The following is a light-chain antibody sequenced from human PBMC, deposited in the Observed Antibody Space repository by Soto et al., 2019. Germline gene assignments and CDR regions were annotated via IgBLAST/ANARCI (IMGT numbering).Light chain of an antibody. CDR2: GAS. J-gene: IGKJ1*01. V-gene: IGKV3-15*01. Sequence: EIVMTQSPATLSVSPGERATLSCRASQSVSSNLAWYQQKPGQAPRLLIYGASTRATGIPARFSGSGSGTNFTLTISTLQSKDFAVYYGKQYNNWPPGTFGQGTKVDIK. CDR3: KQYNNWPPGT. CDR1: QSVSSN.